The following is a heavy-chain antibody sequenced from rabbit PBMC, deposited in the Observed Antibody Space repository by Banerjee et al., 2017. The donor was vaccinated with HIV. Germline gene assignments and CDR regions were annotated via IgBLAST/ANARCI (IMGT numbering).Heavy chain of an antibody. J-gene: IGHJ4*01. V-gene: IGHV1S45*01. D-gene: IGHD1-1*01. Sequence: EESGGGLVQPEGSLTLTCTASGFSFSSSYWICWVRQAPGKGLEWIACIATGDGNTYYASWANGRFSISKTSSTTVTLQMTSLTAADTATYFCARESSNSYVSYFNLWGQGTLVTVS. CDR1: GFSFSSSYW. CDR3: ARESSNSYVSYFNL. CDR2: IATGDGNT.